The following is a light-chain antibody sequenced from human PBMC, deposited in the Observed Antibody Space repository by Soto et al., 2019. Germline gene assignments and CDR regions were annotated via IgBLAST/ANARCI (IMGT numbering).Light chain of an antibody. Sequence: DIQMTQSPTSLSESVGDRVTITCRASQGIGYNLAWYQQKPGKVPKVLFYTASTLHSGVPSRFSGSGSGTEFTLTINSLQPEDVATYFCQKYDSVPWSFGQGTRVEI. V-gene: IGKV1-27*01. CDR2: TAS. CDR1: QGIGYN. CDR3: QKYDSVPWS. J-gene: IGKJ1*01.